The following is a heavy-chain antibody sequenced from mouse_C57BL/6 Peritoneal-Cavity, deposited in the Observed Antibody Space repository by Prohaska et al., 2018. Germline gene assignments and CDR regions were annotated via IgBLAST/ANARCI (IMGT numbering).Heavy chain of an antibody. D-gene: IGHD1-1*01. CDR2: IYPSDSET. CDR1: GYTFTSYW. J-gene: IGHJ2*01. V-gene: IGHV1-61*01. CDR3: ARDYDFDY. Sequence: RPGSSVKLSYKASGYTFTSYWMAWVKQRPGQGLEWIGNIYPSDSETHYNQKFKDKATLTVDKSSSTAYMQLSSLTSEDSAVYYCARDYDFDYWGQGTTLTVSS.